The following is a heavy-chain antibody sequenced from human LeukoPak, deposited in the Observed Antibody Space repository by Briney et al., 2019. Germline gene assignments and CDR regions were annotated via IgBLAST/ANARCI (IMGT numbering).Heavy chain of an antibody. D-gene: IGHD1-26*01. CDR1: GFTFSSYS. CDR2: ISSSSSYI. CDR3: AREASGSYEGRRAHFDY. J-gene: IGHJ4*02. Sequence: GSLRLSCAASGFTFSSYSMNWVRQAPGKGLEWVSSISSSSSYIYYADSVKGRFTISRDNAKNSLYLQMNSLRDEDTAVYYCAREASGSYEGRRAHFDYWGQGTLVTVSS. V-gene: IGHV3-21*01.